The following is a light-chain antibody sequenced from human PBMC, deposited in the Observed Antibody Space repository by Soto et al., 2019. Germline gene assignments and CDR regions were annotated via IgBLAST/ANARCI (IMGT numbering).Light chain of an antibody. Sequence: DIQMTQSPSTLSASVGGRVTITCRASQSISSWLAWYQQKPGKAPKLMIYKASSLESGVPSRFSGRGSATDFTLTITSLQPEDVATYYCLQDYTFPYTFGQGTKVDIK. J-gene: IGKJ2*01. V-gene: IGKV1-5*03. CDR3: LQDYTFPYT. CDR1: QSISSW. CDR2: KAS.